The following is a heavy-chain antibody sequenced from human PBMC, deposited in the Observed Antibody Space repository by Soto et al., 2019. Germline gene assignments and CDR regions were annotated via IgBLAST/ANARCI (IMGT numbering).Heavy chain of an antibody. J-gene: IGHJ4*02. Sequence: EVQLVPSGAEVKKPGELLRISCKGSGYSVTTYWLTWLRQMPGKGLEWMGRIDPSDSYTNYSPSFQGHVTISADKSINTAYVQWSSLKASDTAMYFCARQGVATTPDYWGQGTLVTVSS. V-gene: IGHV5-10-1*03. CDR1: GYSVTTYW. CDR2: IDPSDSYT. D-gene: IGHD2-15*01. CDR3: ARQGVATTPDY.